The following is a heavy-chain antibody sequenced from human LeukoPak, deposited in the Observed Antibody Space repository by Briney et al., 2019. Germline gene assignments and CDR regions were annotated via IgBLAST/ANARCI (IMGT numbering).Heavy chain of an antibody. J-gene: IGHJ4*02. V-gene: IGHV3-33*01. CDR2: IWYDGSNK. Sequence: GRSLRLSCAASGFTFSSYGMHWVRQAPGKGLEWVAVIWYDGSNKYYADSVKGRFTISRDNAKNTLYLQMNSLRAEDTAVYYCARDMDEDYSGNTLDFWGRGTLVTVSS. CDR3: ARDMDEDYSGNTLDF. D-gene: IGHD5-12*01. CDR1: GFTFSSYG.